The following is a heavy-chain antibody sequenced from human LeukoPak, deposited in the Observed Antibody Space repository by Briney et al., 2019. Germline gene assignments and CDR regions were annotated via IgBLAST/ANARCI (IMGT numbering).Heavy chain of an antibody. CDR2: ISSSSYT. V-gene: IGHV3-11*06. CDR1: GFTFSDYY. D-gene: IGHD6-13*01. CDR3: ARGGIEDWFDP. J-gene: IGHJ5*02. Sequence: GGSLRLSCAASGFTFSDYYMSWIRQAPGKGLEWVSYISSSSYTNYADSVKGRFTISRDNAKNSLYLQTNSLRAEDTAVYYCARGGIEDWFDPWGQGTLVTVSS.